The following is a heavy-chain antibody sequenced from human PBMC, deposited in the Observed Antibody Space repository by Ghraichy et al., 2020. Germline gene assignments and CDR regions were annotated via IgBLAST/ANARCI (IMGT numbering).Heavy chain of an antibody. CDR3: ASATGYYKYFYYGMDV. V-gene: IGHV4-34*01. CDR1: GGSFSGYY. Sequence: SQTLSLTCAVYGGSFSGYYWSWIRQPPGKGLEWIGEINHSGSTNYNPSLKSRVTISVDTSKNQFSLKLSSVTAADTAGYYCASATGYYKYFYYGMDVWGQGTTVTVSS. CDR2: INHSGST. D-gene: IGHD3-9*01. J-gene: IGHJ6*02.